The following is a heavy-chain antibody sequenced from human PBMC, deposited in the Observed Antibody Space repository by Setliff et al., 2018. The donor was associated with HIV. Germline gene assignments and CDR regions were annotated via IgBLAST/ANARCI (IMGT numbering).Heavy chain of an antibody. D-gene: IGHD4-4*01. CDR2: IYPSDSET. J-gene: IGHJ4*02. CDR1: GYSFVSYW. Sequence: PGESLKISCKGSGYSFVSYWIGWVRQMPGKGLEWMGIIYPSDSETRYSPSFQGQVTISADESISTAYLQWSSLKSSDSAMYYCARHTRPYSSSGPFDYWGQGTQVTVSS. V-gene: IGHV5-51*01. CDR3: ARHTRPYSSSGPFDY.